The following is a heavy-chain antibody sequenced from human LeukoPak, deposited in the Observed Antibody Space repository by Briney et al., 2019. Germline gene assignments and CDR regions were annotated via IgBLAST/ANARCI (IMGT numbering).Heavy chain of an antibody. J-gene: IGHJ4*02. V-gene: IGHV3-33*01. CDR2: IWNDGSNQ. Sequence: GKSLRLSCAASGFTFTTYGRHWVRQAPGKGLEWVAIIWNDGSNQYYGDSVKGRFTISRDTSKNTLFLQMNSLRAEDTAVYYCTRGGLFTYDSSGYPIDFWGQGTLVTVSS. CDR1: GFTFTTYG. CDR3: TRGGLFTYDSSGYPIDF. D-gene: IGHD3-22*01.